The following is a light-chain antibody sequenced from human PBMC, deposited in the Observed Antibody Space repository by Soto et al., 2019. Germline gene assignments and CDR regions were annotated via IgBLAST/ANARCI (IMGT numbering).Light chain of an antibody. Sequence: EIVLTQSPATLSLSPGERATLSCRASQTVISSLAWYQQKPGQAPRLLIYEVSNRATGIPARFSGSGSGADFTLSNSSLEPGDVALYYCRQHTNWPLTFGGGTKV. CDR1: QTVISS. J-gene: IGKJ4*01. CDR2: EVS. CDR3: RQHTNWPLT. V-gene: IGKV3-11*01.